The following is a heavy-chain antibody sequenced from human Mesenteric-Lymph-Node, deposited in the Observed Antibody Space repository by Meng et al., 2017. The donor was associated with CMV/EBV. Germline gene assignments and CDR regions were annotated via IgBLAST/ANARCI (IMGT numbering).Heavy chain of an antibody. J-gene: IGHJ4*02. V-gene: IGHV1-18*01. Sequence: YTFTSYGISWVRQAPGQGLEWMGWINAYNGNTNYAQKLQGRVTMTTHTSTSTAYMDLRSLRSDDTAVYYCARVPEGYCSSTSCNLDYWGQGTLVTVSS. CDR2: INAYNGNT. CDR1: YTFTSYG. CDR3: ARVPEGYCSSTSCNLDY. D-gene: IGHD2-2*01.